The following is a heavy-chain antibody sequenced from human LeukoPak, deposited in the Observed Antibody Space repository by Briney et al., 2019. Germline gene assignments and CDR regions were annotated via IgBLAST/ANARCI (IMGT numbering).Heavy chain of an antibody. CDR2: ISSSSSYI. CDR1: GFTFSSYS. J-gene: IGHJ3*02. Sequence: PGGSLRLSCAASGFTFSSYSMNWVRQAPGKGLEWVSSISSSSSYIYYVDSVKGRLTISRDNAKNSLYLQINSLRAEDTAVYYCAAERYGGLTDCCNFEIWGQGTMVTVSS. V-gene: IGHV3-21*01. D-gene: IGHD4-23*01. CDR3: AAERYGGLTDCCNFEI.